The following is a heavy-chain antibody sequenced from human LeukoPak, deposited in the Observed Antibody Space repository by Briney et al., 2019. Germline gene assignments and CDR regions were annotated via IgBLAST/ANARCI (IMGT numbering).Heavy chain of an antibody. CDR1: GFTVSGNY. CDR3: AGCRWNYHYFEH. D-gene: IGHD1-7*01. Sequence: GGSQRLACAASGFTVSGNYMTWVRQAPGKGLECVSVIYSGGSTYYADSVEGRFTISRDNSKNTLYLHMNSLRAEDTAVYYCAGCRWNYHYFEHWGQGTLVTVSS. CDR2: IYSGGST. J-gene: IGHJ4*02. V-gene: IGHV3-66*01.